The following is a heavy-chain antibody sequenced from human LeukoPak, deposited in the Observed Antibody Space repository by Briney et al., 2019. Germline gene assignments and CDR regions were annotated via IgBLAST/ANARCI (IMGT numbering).Heavy chain of an antibody. V-gene: IGHV3-53*05. CDR2: IYSGGST. Sequence: GGSLRLSCAASGFTVSSNYMSWVRQAPGEGLEWVSLIYSGGSTYYADSVKGRFTISRDNSKNTLYLQMSSLRAEDTAVYYCAKEFNRGLPDYWGQGTLVTVPS. CDR3: AKEFNRGLPDY. CDR1: GFTVSSNY. D-gene: IGHD2-21*01. J-gene: IGHJ4*02.